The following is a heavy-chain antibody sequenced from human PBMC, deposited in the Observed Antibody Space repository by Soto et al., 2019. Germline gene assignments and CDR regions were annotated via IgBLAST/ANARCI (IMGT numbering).Heavy chain of an antibody. CDR1: GGSISSSSYY. CDR2: IYYSGST. J-gene: IGHJ6*02. V-gene: IGHV4-39*01. Sequence: PSETLSLTCTVSGGSISSSSYYWGWIRQPPGKGLEWIGSIYYSGSTYYKPSLKSRVTISVDTSKNQFSLKLSSVTAADTAVYYCALVTDIVATNYYYGMDVWGQGTTVTVSS. D-gene: IGHD5-12*01. CDR3: ALVTDIVATNYYYGMDV.